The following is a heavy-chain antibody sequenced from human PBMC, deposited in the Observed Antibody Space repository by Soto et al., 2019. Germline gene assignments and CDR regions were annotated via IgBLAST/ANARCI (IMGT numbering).Heavy chain of an antibody. D-gene: IGHD1-26*01. V-gene: IGHV5-51*01. CDR2: IYPGDSRV. Sequence: GESLKISCKTSGYTFTHYWLAWVRQMPGEGLEWVGIIYPGDSRVRYSPSFQGRVTISADKSITTASLHWTSLQASDTATYFCARPRHSGSYYYSFDYWGQGTLVTVSS. CDR1: GYTFTHYW. J-gene: IGHJ4*02. CDR3: ARPRHSGSYYYSFDY.